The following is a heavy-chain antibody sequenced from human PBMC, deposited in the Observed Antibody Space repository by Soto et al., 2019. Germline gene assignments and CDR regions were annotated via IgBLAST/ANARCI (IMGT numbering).Heavy chain of an antibody. Sequence: SGGSLRLSCTASGFTFGDYAMSWFRQAPGKGLEWVGFIRSKAYGGTTEYAASVKGRFTISRDDSKSIAYLQMNSLKTEDTAVYYCTRDPRDGITIFGVVSNYYYYYMDVWGKGTTVTVSS. V-gene: IGHV3-49*03. CDR3: TRDPRDGITIFGVVSNYYYYYMDV. CDR1: GFTFGDYA. CDR2: IRSKAYGGTT. J-gene: IGHJ6*03. D-gene: IGHD3-3*01.